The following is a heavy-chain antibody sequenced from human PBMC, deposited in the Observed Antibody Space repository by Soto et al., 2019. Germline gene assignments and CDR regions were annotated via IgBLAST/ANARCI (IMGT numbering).Heavy chain of an antibody. Sequence: QVQLVESGGGVVQPGTSLRLSCVASGFTFSDYGIHWVRQAPGRGLEWVAVIWHDGSQKYLADSVRGRFTISRDNSKNTVYLHMNILRAEDTAVYYCEGRDAPFHVWGQGTMVTVS. CDR2: IWHDGSQK. V-gene: IGHV3-33*01. J-gene: IGHJ3*01. CDR1: GFTFSDYG. D-gene: IGHD2-8*01. CDR3: EGRDAPFHV.